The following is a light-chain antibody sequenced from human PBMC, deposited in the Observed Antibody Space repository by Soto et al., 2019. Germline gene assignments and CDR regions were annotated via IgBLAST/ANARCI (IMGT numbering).Light chain of an antibody. CDR1: QSVSRSS. V-gene: IGKV3-20*01. Sequence: EIVWTQSPGTLSLSPGERATLSCRASQSVSRSSLAWYQQKPGQAPRLLIYGASSRATGIPDRFSGSGSGTDFTLTISRLEPEDFAVYYCQQYGSSPPITFGQGTRLEIK. CDR3: QQYGSSPPIT. J-gene: IGKJ5*01. CDR2: GAS.